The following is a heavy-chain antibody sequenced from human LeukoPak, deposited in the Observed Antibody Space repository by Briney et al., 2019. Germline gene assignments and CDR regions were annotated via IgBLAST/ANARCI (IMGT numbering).Heavy chain of an antibody. J-gene: IGHJ4*02. CDR1: GFTYSSYA. CDR3: AKDTFIMITFGGVIVEPRDDY. CDR2: VSGSGGST. V-gene: IGHV3-23*01. Sequence: GGSLRLSCAASGFTYSSYAMSGVHQAPGKGLNLVSAVSGSGGSTYYADSVKGRFTISRDNSKNTLYLQMNSLRAEDTAVYYCAKDTFIMITFGGVIVEPRDDYWGQGTLVTVSS. D-gene: IGHD3-16*02.